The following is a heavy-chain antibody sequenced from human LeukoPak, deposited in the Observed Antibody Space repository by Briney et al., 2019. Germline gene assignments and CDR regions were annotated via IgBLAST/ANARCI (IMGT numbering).Heavy chain of an antibody. CDR3: ARDETDIVVVPAAMKAFDI. CDR2: ISSSSSYI. Sequence: PGGSLRLSCAASGFTFSSYSMNRVRQAPGKGLEWVSSISSSSSYIYYADSVKGRFTISRDNAKNSLYLQMNSLRAEDTAVYYCARDETDIVVVPAAMKAFDIWGQGTMVTVSS. D-gene: IGHD2-2*01. V-gene: IGHV3-21*01. CDR1: GFTFSSYS. J-gene: IGHJ3*02.